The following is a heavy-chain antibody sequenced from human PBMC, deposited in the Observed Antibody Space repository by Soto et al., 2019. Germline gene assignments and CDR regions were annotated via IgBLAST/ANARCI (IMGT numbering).Heavy chain of an antibody. CDR2: IYHSGST. D-gene: IGHD4-17*01. Sequence: SETLSLTCAVSGGSISSGGYSWSWIRQPPGKGLEWIGYIYHSGSTYYNPSLKSRVTISVDRSKNQFSLKLSSVTAADTAVYYCARVWHGDYPYYDYWGQGTLVTVSS. CDR1: GGSISSGGYS. CDR3: ARVWHGDYPYYDY. V-gene: IGHV4-30-2*01. J-gene: IGHJ4*02.